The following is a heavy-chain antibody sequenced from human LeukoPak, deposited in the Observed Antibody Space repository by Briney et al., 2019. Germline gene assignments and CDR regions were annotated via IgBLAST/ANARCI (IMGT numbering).Heavy chain of an antibody. Sequence: SETLSLTCTVSGGSISSSSYYWGWIRQPPGKGLEWIGSIYYSGSTYYNPSLKSRVTISVDTSKNQFSLKLSSVTATDTAVYYCAKERIRAHLFDYWGQGTLVTVSS. CDR3: AKERIRAHLFDY. CDR2: IYYSGST. V-gene: IGHV4-39*02. J-gene: IGHJ4*02. D-gene: IGHD1-26*01. CDR1: GGSISSSSYY.